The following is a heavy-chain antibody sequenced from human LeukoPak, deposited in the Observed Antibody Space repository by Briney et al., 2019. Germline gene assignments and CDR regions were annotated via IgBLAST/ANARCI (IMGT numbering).Heavy chain of an antibody. V-gene: IGHV4-39*01. D-gene: IGHD3-10*01. CDR1: GGSISSSSYY. J-gene: IGHJ6*03. Sequence: SETLSLTCTVSGGSISSSSYYWGWIRQPPGKGLEWIGSIYYSGSTYYNPSLKSRVTISVDTSKNQFSLKLSSVTAADTAVYYCAGLGSGTYYYYYMDVWGKGTTVTISS. CDR3: AGLGSGTYYYYYMDV. CDR2: IYYSGST.